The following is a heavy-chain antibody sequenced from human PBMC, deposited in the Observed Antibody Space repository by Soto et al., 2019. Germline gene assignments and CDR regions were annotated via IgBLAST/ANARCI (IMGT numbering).Heavy chain of an antibody. Sequence: GGSLRLSCAASGFTFSNAWMNWVRQAPGKGLEWVGRIKSKTDGGTTDYAAPVKGRFTISRDDSKNTLYLQMNSLKTEDTAVYYCTTADFDYDGIFYYYGMDVWGQGTTVTVSS. D-gene: IGHD3-22*01. CDR1: GFTFSNAW. V-gene: IGHV3-15*07. CDR2: IKSKTDGGTT. CDR3: TTADFDYDGIFYYYGMDV. J-gene: IGHJ6*02.